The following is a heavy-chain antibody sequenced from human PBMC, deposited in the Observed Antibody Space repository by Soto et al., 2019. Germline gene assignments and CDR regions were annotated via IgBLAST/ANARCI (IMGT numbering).Heavy chain of an antibody. CDR2: IYYSGST. V-gene: IGHV4-31*03. D-gene: IGHD3-3*01. J-gene: IGHJ3*02. CDR1: GGSISSGGYY. Sequence: SETLSLTCTVSGGSISSGGYYWSWIRQHPGKGLEWIGYIYYSGSTYYNPSLKSRVTISVDTSKNQFSLKLSSVTAADTAVYYCARDNVENSRAINYDFWSGHGDAFDIWGQGTMVTVSS. CDR3: ARDNVENSRAINYDFWSGHGDAFDI.